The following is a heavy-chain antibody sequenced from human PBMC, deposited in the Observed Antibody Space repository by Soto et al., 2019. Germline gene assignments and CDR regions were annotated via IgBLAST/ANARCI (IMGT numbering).Heavy chain of an antibody. D-gene: IGHD3-22*01. V-gene: IGHV3-15*07. Sequence: GGSLRLSCAASGFTFNNAGLNWVRQAAGKGLEWVGRIKSKIDGGTTDHAAPVKGRFTLSRDDTKNTVYLQMNSLKTEDTAVYFCTTEAGDSRSDYWGQGT. J-gene: IGHJ4*02. CDR3: TTEAGDSRSDY. CDR1: GFTFNNAG. CDR2: IKSKIDGGTT.